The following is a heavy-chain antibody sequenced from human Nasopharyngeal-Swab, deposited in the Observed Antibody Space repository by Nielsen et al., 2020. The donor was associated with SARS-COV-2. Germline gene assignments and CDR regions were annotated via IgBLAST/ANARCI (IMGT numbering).Heavy chain of an antibody. CDR1: GGSISSYY. D-gene: IGHD3-3*01. J-gene: IGHJ3*02. CDR3: ARGGGLGYYDFWSGYSQTSDAFDI. CDR2: IYYSGST. V-gene: IGHV4-59*01. Sequence: GSLRLPCTVSGGSISSYYWSWIRQPPGKGLEWIGYIYYSGSTNYNPSLKSRVTISVDTSKNQFSLKLSSVTAADTAVYYCARGGGLGYYDFWSGYSQTSDAFDIWGQGTMVTVSS.